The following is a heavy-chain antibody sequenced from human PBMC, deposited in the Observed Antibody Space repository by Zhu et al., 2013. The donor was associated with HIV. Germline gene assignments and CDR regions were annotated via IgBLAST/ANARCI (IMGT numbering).Heavy chain of an antibody. J-gene: IGHJ3*02. CDR1: GGTFSSYA. V-gene: IGHV1-69*06. Sequence: QVQLVQSGAEVKKPGSSVKVSCKASGGTFSSYAISWVRQAPGQGLEWMGGIIPIFGTANYAQKFQGRVTITADKSTSTAYMELSSLRSEDTAVYYCASPRKGYDILTSDAFDIWGQGTMVTVSS. CDR3: ASPRKGYDILTSDAFDI. D-gene: IGHD3-9*01. CDR2: IIPIFGTA.